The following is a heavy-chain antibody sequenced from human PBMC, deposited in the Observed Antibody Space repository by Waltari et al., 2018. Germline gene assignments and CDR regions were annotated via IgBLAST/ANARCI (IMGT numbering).Heavy chain of an antibody. D-gene: IGHD2-21*01. CDR2: ISYDGGSK. Sequence: QVQLVESGGGLVQPGRSLRLSCAASGFNFSRTAMYWVRQAPGKGLDLVGLISYDGGSKYYAESVRGRFTISRDNSKDTLSLQMNNLRLEDTATYYCATHLSSALLWAGRWGQGTLVIVSS. V-gene: IGHV3-30-3*01. J-gene: IGHJ4*02. CDR3: ATHLSSALLWAGR. CDR1: GFNFSRTA.